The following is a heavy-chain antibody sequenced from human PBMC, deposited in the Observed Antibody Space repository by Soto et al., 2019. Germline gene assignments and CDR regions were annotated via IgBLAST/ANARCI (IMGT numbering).Heavy chain of an antibody. J-gene: IGHJ4*02. D-gene: IGHD1-1*01. CDR1: GYTFTSYG. CDR3: ARTTRMAGVYYFDY. Sequence: ASVKVSCKASGYTFTSYGISWVRQAPGQGLEWMGWISAYNGDTNYAQKLQGRVTMTTDTSTSTAYMELRSLRSDDTAVYYCARTTRMAGVYYFDYWGQGTLVTVSS. V-gene: IGHV1-18*01. CDR2: ISAYNGDT.